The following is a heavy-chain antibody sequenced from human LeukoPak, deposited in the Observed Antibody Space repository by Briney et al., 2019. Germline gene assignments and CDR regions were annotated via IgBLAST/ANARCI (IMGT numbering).Heavy chain of an antibody. Sequence: ASVKVSCKASGGTFSSYAISWVRQAPGQGLEWMGGIIPIFGTANYAQKFQGRVTMTRDMSTSTVYMELSSLRSEDTAVYYCARGPRLGAAGTLEYWGQGNLVTVPS. V-gene: IGHV1-69*05. CDR1: GGTFSSYA. D-gene: IGHD6-13*01. CDR2: IIPIFGTA. J-gene: IGHJ4*02. CDR3: ARGPRLGAAGTLEY.